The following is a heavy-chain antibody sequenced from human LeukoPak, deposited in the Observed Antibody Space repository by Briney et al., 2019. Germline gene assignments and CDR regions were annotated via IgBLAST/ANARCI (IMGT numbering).Heavy chain of an antibody. CDR3: ARGANRLDS. V-gene: IGHV4-59*12. CDR1: GGSINTYY. CDR2: IYYTGST. D-gene: IGHD1-14*01. J-gene: IGHJ4*02. Sequence: SETLSLTCSVSGGSINTYYWSWIRQTPGKGLEWIGFIYYTGSTNYNPSLKSRVTMSVDTSKSQFSLKLTSVTPADTALYYCARGANRLDSWGRGTLVTVSS.